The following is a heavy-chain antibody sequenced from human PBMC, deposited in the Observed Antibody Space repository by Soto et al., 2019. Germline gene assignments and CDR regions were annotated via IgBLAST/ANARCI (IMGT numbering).Heavy chain of an antibody. CDR2: INSDGSST. CDR3: ARDADYGDYGVSDALDI. V-gene: IGHV3-74*01. D-gene: IGHD4-17*01. Sequence: EVQLVESGGGLVQPGGSLRLSCAASGFTFSSYWMHWVRQAPGKGLVWVSRINSDGSSTSYADSVKGRFTISRDNAKNTLYLQMNSLRAEDTAVYYCARDADYGDYGVSDALDIWGQGTMVTVSS. CDR1: GFTFSSYW. J-gene: IGHJ3*02.